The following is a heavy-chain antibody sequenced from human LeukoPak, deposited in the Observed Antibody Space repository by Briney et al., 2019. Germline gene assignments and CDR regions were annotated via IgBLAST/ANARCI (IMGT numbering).Heavy chain of an antibody. CDR1: GFTFSDYY. Sequence: GGSLRLSCAASGFTFSDYYMSWIRQAPGKGLEWVSYISSSGSTIYYADSVKGRFTISRDNAKNSLYLQMNSLRAEDTAVYYCARDRYSYGASDYLGDAFDIWGQGTMVTVSS. D-gene: IGHD5-18*01. V-gene: IGHV3-11*04. CDR2: ISSSGSTI. CDR3: ARDRYSYGASDYLGDAFDI. J-gene: IGHJ3*02.